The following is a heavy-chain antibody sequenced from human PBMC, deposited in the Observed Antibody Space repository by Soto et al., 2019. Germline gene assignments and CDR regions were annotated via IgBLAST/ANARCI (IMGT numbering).Heavy chain of an antibody. J-gene: IGHJ5*02. CDR3: ARDADILTGYYTSGWFDP. CDR1: GYTFTNYG. D-gene: IGHD3-9*01. Sequence: ASVKVSCKASGYTFTNYGITWVRQAHGQGLEGMGWTSAYSDNTHYAQKIQDRLTMTTDTSTTTAYIELRNLRSDDTAVYYCARDADILTGYYTSGWFDPWGQGTLVTVSS. V-gene: IGHV1-18*01. CDR2: TSAYSDNT.